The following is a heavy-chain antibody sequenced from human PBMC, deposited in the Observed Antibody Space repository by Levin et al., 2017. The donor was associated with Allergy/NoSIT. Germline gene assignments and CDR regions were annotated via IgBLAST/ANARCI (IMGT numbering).Heavy chain of an antibody. Sequence: GGSLRLSCAASGFTFSSYAMSWVRQAPGKGLEWVSAISGSGGSTYYADSVKGRFTISRDNSKNTLYLQMNSLRAEDTAVYYCAKDLKGGKAPGEDYYDSSGYYYWYYYYGMDVWGQGTTVTVSS. CDR2: ISGSGGST. D-gene: IGHD3-22*01. J-gene: IGHJ6*02. V-gene: IGHV3-23*01. CDR3: AKDLKGGKAPGEDYYDSSGYYYWYYYYGMDV. CDR1: GFTFSSYA.